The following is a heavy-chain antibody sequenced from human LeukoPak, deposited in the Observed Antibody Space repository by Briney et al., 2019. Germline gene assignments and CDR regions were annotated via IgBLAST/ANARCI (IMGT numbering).Heavy chain of an antibody. CDR1: GFTFSNYA. J-gene: IGHJ4*02. D-gene: IGHD3-10*01. CDR2: IKSKTDGETT. V-gene: IGHV3-15*01. Sequence: GGSLRLSCAASGFTFSNYAMSWVRQAPGKGLEWIGRIKSKTDGETTNYAEPVRGRFTISRDDSKSAVYLQMNSLKIEDTAVYYCAKGPYGSGTYYFDYWGQGTLVTVSS. CDR3: AKGPYGSGTYYFDY.